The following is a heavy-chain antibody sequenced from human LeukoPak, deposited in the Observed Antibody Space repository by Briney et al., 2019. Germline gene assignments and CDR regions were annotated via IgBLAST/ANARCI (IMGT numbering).Heavy chain of an antibody. J-gene: IGHJ4*02. D-gene: IGHD3-3*01. CDR1: GGSISSSSYY. Sequence: SETLSLTCTVSGGSISSSSYYWGWIRQPPGKGLGWIGSIYYSGSTYYNPSLKSRVTISVDTSKNQFSLKLSSVTAADTAVYYCARIAYYDFGSAFPDYWGQGTLVTVSS. CDR3: ARIAYYDFGSAFPDY. V-gene: IGHV4-39*01. CDR2: IYYSGST.